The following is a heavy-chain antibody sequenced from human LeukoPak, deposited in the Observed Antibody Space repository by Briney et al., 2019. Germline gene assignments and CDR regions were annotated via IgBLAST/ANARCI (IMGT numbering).Heavy chain of an antibody. CDR2: IKQDGSEK. D-gene: IGHD5-24*01. J-gene: IGHJ4*02. CDR1: GFTFTEYW. V-gene: IGHV3-7*04. CDR3: ARETEMANLDY. Sequence: GGSLRLSCVVSGFTFTEYWMSWVRQAPGKGLEWVANIKQDGSEKYYVDSVKGRFTISRDNAKKSLYLQMNSLRAEDTAVYYCARETEMANLDYWGQGTLVTVSS.